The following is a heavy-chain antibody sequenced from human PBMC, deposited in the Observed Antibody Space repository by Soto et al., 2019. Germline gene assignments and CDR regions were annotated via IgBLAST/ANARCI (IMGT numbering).Heavy chain of an antibody. D-gene: IGHD6-19*01. CDR3: ARDAPQSPSGGFDY. CDR1: GFTVSSNY. V-gene: IGHV3-53*01. CDR2: IYSGGST. J-gene: IGHJ4*02. Sequence: GGSLRLSCAASGFTVSSNYMSWVRQAPGKGLEWVSVIYSGGSTYYADSVKGRFTISRDNSKNTLYLQMNSLRAEDTAVYYCARDAPQSPSGGFDYWGQGTLVTVSS.